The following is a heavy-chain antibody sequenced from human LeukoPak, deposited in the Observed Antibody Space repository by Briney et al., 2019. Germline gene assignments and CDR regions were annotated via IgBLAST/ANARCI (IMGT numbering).Heavy chain of an antibody. CDR3: ARNLPYYYDSSGYSYYFDY. CDR1: GGSISSSSYY. D-gene: IGHD3-22*01. CDR2: IYYSGST. V-gene: IGHV4-39*07. J-gene: IGHJ4*02. Sequence: SETLSLTCTVSGGSISSSSYYWGWIRQPPGKGLEWIGSIYYSGSTYYNPSLKSRVTISVDTSKNQFSLKLSSVTAADTAVYYCARNLPYYYDSSGYSYYFDYWGQGTLVTVSS.